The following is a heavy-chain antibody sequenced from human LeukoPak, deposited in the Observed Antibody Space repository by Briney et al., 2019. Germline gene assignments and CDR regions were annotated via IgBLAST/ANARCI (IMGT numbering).Heavy chain of an antibody. J-gene: IGHJ4*02. CDR1: GFTFSSYG. CDR2: ISYDGSNK. Sequence: GRSLRLSCAASGFTFSSYGMHWVRQAPGKGLEWVAVISYDGSNKYYADSVKGRFTISRDNSKNTLYLQMNSLRAEDTAVYYCAGGWLGYQGDYFDYWGQGTLVTVSS. D-gene: IGHD2-2*01. CDR3: AGGWLGYQGDYFDY. V-gene: IGHV3-30*03.